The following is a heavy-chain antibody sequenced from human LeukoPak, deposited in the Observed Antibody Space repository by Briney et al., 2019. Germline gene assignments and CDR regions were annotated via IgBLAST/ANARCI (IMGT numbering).Heavy chain of an antibody. CDR3: ARNSQYSSGYNWFDP. CDR2: IYYSGST. J-gene: IGHJ5*02. D-gene: IGHD6-19*01. Sequence: SETLSLTCSVSGGSINNYYWSWIRQPPGKGLEWIGYIYYSGSTNYNPSLKSRVTISVDTSKNQFSLKLSSVTAADTAVYYCARNSQYSSGYNWFDPWGQGTLVTVSS. V-gene: IGHV4-59*01. CDR1: GGSINNYY.